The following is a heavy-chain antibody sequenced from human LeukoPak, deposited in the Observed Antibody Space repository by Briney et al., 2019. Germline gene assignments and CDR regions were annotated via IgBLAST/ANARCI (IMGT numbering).Heavy chain of an antibody. D-gene: IGHD3-22*01. V-gene: IGHV3-15*05. CDR3: TTGLISYYDSSGYHILDY. CDR1: GFAFNIAW. CDR2: IKSKTDGGTI. Sequence: GGSLRLSCAASGFAFNIAWMTWVRQAPGKGLEWVGRIKSKTDGGTIDYAAPVKGRSTISRDDSKNTLFLQMNSLQTEDTAVYYCTTGLISYYDSSGYHILDYWGQGALVTVSS. J-gene: IGHJ4*02.